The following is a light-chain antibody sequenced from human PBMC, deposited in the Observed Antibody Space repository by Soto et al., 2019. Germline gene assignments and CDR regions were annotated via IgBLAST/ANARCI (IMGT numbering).Light chain of an antibody. CDR2: GAS. CDR1: QSVSSSH. CDR3: QQYENLPT. V-gene: IGKV3-20*01. J-gene: IGKJ5*01. Sequence: DIVLTQSPATLSLSPWERATLSCRASQSVSSSHLAWYQQKPGQAPRLLIYGASSRATGIQDRFSGSGSGTEFTLTIRRLEPEDIATYYCQQYENLPTCGQGTRLEIK.